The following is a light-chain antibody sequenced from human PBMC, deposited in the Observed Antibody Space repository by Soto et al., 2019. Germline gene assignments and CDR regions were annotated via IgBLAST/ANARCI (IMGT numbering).Light chain of an antibody. CDR3: QVWDSSVLHHV. CDR1: NIGAKA. V-gene: IGLV3-21*02. Sequence: SYELTQSTSVSVAPGQTARITCGGDNIGAKAVHWFQQRPGQAPVLVVFDNNDRPSGIPDRFSGSNSGGTATLTISRVEAGDEADYYCQVWDSSVLHHVFGTGTKLTVL. CDR2: DNN. J-gene: IGLJ1*01.